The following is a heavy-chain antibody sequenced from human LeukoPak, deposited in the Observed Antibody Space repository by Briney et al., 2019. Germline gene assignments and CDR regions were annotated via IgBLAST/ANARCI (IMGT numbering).Heavy chain of an antibody. CDR3: ARDRLMITFGGVIADNWFDP. CDR1: GGSISSSSYY. J-gene: IGHJ5*02. Sequence: SETLSLTCSVSGGSISSSSYYWGWIRQSPGKGLDWIGSISYSGWSYSDPSLKSRATISVDTSKNQFSLKLSSVTAADTAVYYCARDRLMITFGGVIADNWFDPWGQGTLVTVSS. CDR2: ISYSGWS. D-gene: IGHD3-16*02. V-gene: IGHV4-39*07.